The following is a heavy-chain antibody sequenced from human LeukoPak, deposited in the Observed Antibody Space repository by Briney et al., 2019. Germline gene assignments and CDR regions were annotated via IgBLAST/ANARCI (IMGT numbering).Heavy chain of an antibody. D-gene: IGHD2-8*01. Sequence: SETLSLTCTVSGGSISSYYWSWIRQPAGKGLEWIGRIYTRGSTNYNPSLKSRVTTSVDTSKNQFSLKLSSVTAADTAVYYCARGWGYCTNGVCYNDWYFDLWGRGTLVTVSS. J-gene: IGHJ2*01. V-gene: IGHV4-4*07. CDR2: IYTRGST. CDR3: ARGWGYCTNGVCYNDWYFDL. CDR1: GGSISSYY.